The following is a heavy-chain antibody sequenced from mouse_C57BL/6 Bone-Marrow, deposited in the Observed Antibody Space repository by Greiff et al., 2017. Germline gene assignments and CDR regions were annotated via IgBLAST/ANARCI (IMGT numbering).Heavy chain of an antibody. D-gene: IGHD4-1*01. J-gene: IGHJ3*01. CDR1: GFTFSSYA. CDR2: ISDGGSYT. V-gene: IGHV5-4*01. Sequence: EVKVVESGGGLVKPGGSLKLSCAASGFTFSSYAMSWVRQTPEKRLEWVATISDGGSYTYYPDNVKGRFTISRDNAKNNLYLQMSHLKSEDTAMYYCAREGLNWVFAYWGQGTLVTVSA. CDR3: AREGLNWVFAY.